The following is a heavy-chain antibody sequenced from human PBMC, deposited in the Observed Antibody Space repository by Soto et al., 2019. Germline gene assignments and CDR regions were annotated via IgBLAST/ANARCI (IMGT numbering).Heavy chain of an antibody. CDR3: IQSRCGGDCLQSYASYYYYGMDV. D-gene: IGHD2-21*02. V-gene: IGHV2-5*02. CDR2: IYLDAVK. J-gene: IGHJ6*02. Sequence: QITLKESGPTLVKPTQTLTLTCTFSAFSLSTGGVGVGWIRQPPGKALEWLALIYLDAVKRYSASLRSRLTITKDTSKNQVVLTMTNMDPVDTATYYCIQSRCGGDCLQSYASYYYYGMDVWGQGTTVTVSS. CDR1: AFSLSTGGVG.